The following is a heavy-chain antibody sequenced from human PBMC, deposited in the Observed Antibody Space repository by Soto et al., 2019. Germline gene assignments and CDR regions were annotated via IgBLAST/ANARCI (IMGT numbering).Heavy chain of an antibody. Sequence: QVQLEQSGAEVKKPGSSVKVSCKTFGGTFSSYIISWVRQAPGQGLEWMGGVFPIVGRLNYAQRFQGRVTVTADESTTTAYLEVHRLTSEDTALYYCALLTPGKGVYWRQGTLVTVSS. D-gene: IGHD3-10*01. CDR3: ALLTPGKGVY. V-gene: IGHV1-69*01. J-gene: IGHJ4*02. CDR2: VFPIVGRL. CDR1: GGTFSSYI.